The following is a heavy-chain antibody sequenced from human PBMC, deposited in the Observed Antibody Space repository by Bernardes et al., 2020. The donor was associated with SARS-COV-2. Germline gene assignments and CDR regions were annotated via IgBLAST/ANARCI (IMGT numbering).Heavy chain of an antibody. CDR1: GYTFTDYS. CDR3: ARTRTTISTTGIPVDY. CDR2: INPNTGGT. J-gene: IGHJ4*02. Sequence: ASVKVSCKASGYTFTDYSIHWVRQAPGQRLEWMGWINPNTGGTNYVQKFQGRVTMTRDTSITTAYMELSWLGSDDTAIYYCARTRTTISTTGIPVDYWGQGTLVTVSS. D-gene: IGHD2-21*02. V-gene: IGHV1-2*02.